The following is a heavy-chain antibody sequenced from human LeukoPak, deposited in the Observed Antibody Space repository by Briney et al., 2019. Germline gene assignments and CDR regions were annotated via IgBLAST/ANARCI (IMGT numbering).Heavy chain of an antibody. D-gene: IGHD3-22*01. J-gene: IGHJ4*02. Sequence: GGSLRLSCAASGFTFSSYSMNWVRQAPGKGLEWVSSISSSSSYIYYADSVKGRFTISRDNAKNSLYLRMNSLRAEDTAVYYCASSMIVGRNDYWGQGTLVTVSS. CDR1: GFTFSSYS. CDR3: ASSMIVGRNDY. V-gene: IGHV3-21*01. CDR2: ISSSSSYI.